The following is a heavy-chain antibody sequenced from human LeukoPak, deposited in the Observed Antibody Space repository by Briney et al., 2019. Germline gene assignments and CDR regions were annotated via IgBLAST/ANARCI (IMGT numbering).Heavy chain of an antibody. J-gene: IGHJ4*02. CDR2: INPNSGGT. CDR3: ARERVYYYDSSAHFDY. D-gene: IGHD3-22*01. CDR1: GYTFSAYY. Sequence: GESLKISCKASGYTFSAYYMHWVRQAPGQGLEWMGWINPNSGGTNYAQKFQGRVTMTRDTSISTAYMELRSLRSDDTAVYYCARERVYYYDSSAHFDYWGQGTLVTVSS. V-gene: IGHV1-2*02.